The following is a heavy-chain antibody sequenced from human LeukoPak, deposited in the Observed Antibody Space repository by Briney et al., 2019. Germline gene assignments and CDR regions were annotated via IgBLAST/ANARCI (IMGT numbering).Heavy chain of an antibody. J-gene: IGHJ4*02. CDR2: ISYDGSNK. D-gene: IGHD2-15*01. V-gene: IGHV3-30-3*01. CDR1: GFTFSSYA. Sequence: GGSLRLSCAASGFTFSSYAMHWVRQAPGKGLEWVAVISYDGSNKYYADSVKGRFTISRDNSKNTLYLQMNSLRAEDTAVYYCARRYCSGGSCHIDYWGQGTLVTVSS. CDR3: ARRYCSGGSCHIDY.